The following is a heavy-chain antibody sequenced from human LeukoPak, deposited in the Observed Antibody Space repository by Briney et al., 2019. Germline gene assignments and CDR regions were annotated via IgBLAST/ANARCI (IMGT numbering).Heavy chain of an antibody. J-gene: IGHJ4*02. CDR2: ISYDGRNK. CDR1: GFTFSSYA. Sequence: GGSLRLSCAASGFTFSSYAMHWVRQAPGKGLEWVAVISYDGRNKYYADSVKGRFTISRDKSKNTLYLQMNSLRAEDTAVYYCAKEVAIVVVTAPFFDYWGQGTLVTVSS. D-gene: IGHD2-21*02. CDR3: AKEVAIVVVTAPFFDY. V-gene: IGHV3-30*04.